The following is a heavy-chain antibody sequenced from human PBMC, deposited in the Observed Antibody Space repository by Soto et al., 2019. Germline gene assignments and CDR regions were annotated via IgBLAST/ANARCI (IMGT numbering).Heavy chain of an antibody. J-gene: IGHJ4*02. CDR1: GFTFSNYG. CDR2: ISYDGSIE. CDR3: GRDWVWFGAHPIDN. V-gene: IGHV3-30*03. D-gene: IGHD3-10*01. Sequence: QVQVVESGGGVVQPGRSLRLSCAASGFTFSNYGMHWVRQAPGKGLDWVAVISYDGSIEYYSESVKGRFTMSRDNSENAVYLQMSSLRTEYTAVYFCGRDWVWFGAHPIDNWGQGTLVTVSP.